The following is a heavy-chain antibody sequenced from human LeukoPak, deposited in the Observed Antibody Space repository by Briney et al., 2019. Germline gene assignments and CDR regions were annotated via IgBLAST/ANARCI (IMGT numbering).Heavy chain of an antibody. Sequence: VGSLRLSCAASGFTFSSDLMSCVRQAPRGGRGGGANIKQVGSEKYYVDSVKGRFTLSRDNAQNSLYLQMNSLRAEDTAVYYCARLDYGSDAGLDYWGQGTLVTVSS. V-gene: IGHV3-7*01. CDR2: IKQVGSEK. CDR3: ARLDYGSDAGLDY. J-gene: IGHJ4*02. D-gene: IGHD4-17*01. CDR1: GFTFSSDL.